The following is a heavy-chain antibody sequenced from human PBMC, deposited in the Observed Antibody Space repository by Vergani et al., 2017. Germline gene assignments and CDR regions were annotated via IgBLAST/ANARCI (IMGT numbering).Heavy chain of an antibody. CDR1: GSTFSSYA. V-gene: IGHV3-23*01. D-gene: IGHD3-3*01. J-gene: IGHJ3*02. CDR2: ISGSGGST. Sequence: EVQLLESGGGLVQPGGSLRLSCAASGSTFSSYAMSWVRQAPGKGLEWVSAISGSGGSTYYADSVKGRFTISRDNSKTTLYLQMNSLRAEDTAVYYCARVALRFLEWLPHDAFDIWGQGTMVTVSS. CDR3: ARVALRFLEWLPHDAFDI.